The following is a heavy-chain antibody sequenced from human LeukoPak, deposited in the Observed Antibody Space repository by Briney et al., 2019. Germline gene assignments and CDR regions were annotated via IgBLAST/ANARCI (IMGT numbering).Heavy chain of an antibody. CDR2: IYSGGNT. V-gene: IGHV3-53*01. Sequence: GGSLRLSCAASGFTVSTNYMCWVRQAPGKGLEWVSIIYSGGNTYYADSVKGRFIISRDSSKNTLSLQMNSLRVEDTAVYYCARDGSSGWYPHWGQGTLVTVSS. CDR3: ARDGSSGWYPH. J-gene: IGHJ4*02. D-gene: IGHD6-19*01. CDR1: GFTVSTNY.